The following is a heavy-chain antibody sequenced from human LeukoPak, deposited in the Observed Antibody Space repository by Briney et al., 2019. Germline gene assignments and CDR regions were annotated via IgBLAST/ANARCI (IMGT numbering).Heavy chain of an antibody. CDR1: GYSFTSYG. Sequence: PGESLKISCKGSGYSFTSYGISWVRQAPGQGLEWMGWISAYNGNTNYAQKLQGRVTMTTDTSTSTAYMELRSLRSDDTAVYYCARDGMGFLEWFSAWDAFDIWGQGTMVTVSS. CDR3: ARDGMGFLEWFSAWDAFDI. D-gene: IGHD3-3*01. V-gene: IGHV1-18*01. CDR2: ISAYNGNT. J-gene: IGHJ3*02.